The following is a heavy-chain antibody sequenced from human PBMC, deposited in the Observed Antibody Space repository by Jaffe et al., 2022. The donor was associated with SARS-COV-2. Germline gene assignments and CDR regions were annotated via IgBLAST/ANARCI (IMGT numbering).Heavy chain of an antibody. J-gene: IGHJ3*02. CDR2: ISDSGNT. Sequence: QVHLQESGPGLLKPSETLSLTCTVSGGSISGYYWSWIRQPPGKGLEWLGYISDSGNTNYNPSLTSRVTVSLYTSRNQFSLKLNSVTAADTAVYFCARSFDGHNAFDIWGQGTMVTVSS. D-gene: IGHD3-9*01. V-gene: IGHV4-59*01. CDR3: ARSFDGHNAFDI. CDR1: GGSISGYY.